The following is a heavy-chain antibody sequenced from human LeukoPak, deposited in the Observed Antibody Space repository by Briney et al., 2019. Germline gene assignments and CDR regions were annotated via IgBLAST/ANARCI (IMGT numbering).Heavy chain of an antibody. CDR3: ASSRSSWPFDY. CDR2: ISSSSRYI. J-gene: IGHJ4*02. CDR1: GFTFSSYS. V-gene: IGHV3-21*01. Sequence: PGGSLRLSCAASGFTFSSYSMNWVRRPPGRGLEWVSSISSSSRYIYYADSVKGPFTMYRDHAKNSLFLQRNRLRAEDTAVYYCASSRSSWPFDYWGQGTLVTVSS. D-gene: IGHD6-13*01.